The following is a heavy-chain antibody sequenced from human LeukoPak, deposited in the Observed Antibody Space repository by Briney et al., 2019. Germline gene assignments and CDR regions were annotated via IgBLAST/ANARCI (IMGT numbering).Heavy chain of an antibody. CDR3: ARMITINREGEGYFDY. Sequence: PGGSLRLSCAASGFTFSNYWMHWVRQAPGKGLVWVSRITGDGGTTNYADSVKGRFTISRDNAKDTLYLQMNSLRAEDTAVYYCARMITINREGEGYFDYWGQGTLVTVSS. J-gene: IGHJ4*02. V-gene: IGHV3-74*01. D-gene: IGHD3-16*01. CDR2: ITGDGGTT. CDR1: GFTFSNYW.